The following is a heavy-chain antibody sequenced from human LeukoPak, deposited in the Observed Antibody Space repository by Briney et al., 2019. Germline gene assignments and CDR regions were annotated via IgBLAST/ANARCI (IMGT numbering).Heavy chain of an antibody. Sequence: GGSLRLSCAASGFTFSSYAMSWVRQAPGKGLEWVSAISGSGGSTYYADSVKGRFTISRDNSKNTLYLQMNSLRAEDTAVYYCARDRASYYYYMDVWGKGTTVTVSS. CDR2: ISGSGGST. CDR1: GFTFSSYA. J-gene: IGHJ6*03. CDR3: ARDRASYYYYMDV. V-gene: IGHV3-23*01.